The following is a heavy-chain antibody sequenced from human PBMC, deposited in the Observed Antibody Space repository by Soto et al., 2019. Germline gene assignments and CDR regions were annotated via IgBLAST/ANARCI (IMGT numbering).Heavy chain of an antibody. Sequence: GGSLRLSCDVSGFTFSAKSMNWVRQAPGKGLEWVSSISGSGSYIYYTDSVKGRFIISRDNAKNSVYLQTNSLRAEDTAVYYWVKSISGGXSVPGRPGIYYYYGMDVWGQGTPVTVSS. D-gene: IGHD3-10*01. V-gene: IGHV3-21*01. CDR2: ISGSGSYI. CDR1: GFTFSAKS. J-gene: IGHJ6*02. CDR3: VKSISGGXSVPGRPGIYYYYGMDV.